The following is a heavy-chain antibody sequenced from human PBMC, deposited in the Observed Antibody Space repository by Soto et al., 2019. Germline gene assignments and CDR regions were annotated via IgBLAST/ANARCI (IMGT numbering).Heavy chain of an antibody. D-gene: IGHD6-13*01. Sequence: SXTLSLTCTVSGGSISSYYCSWIEQPPGKGLEWIGYISYSGSTNYNPSLKSRVTISVDTSKNQFSLKVGSVTAADTAVYYCVRDCYASSCFDYWGQGILVTVSS. CDR3: VRDCYASSCFDY. V-gene: IGHV4-59*01. J-gene: IGHJ4*02. CDR1: GGSISSYY. CDR2: ISYSGST.